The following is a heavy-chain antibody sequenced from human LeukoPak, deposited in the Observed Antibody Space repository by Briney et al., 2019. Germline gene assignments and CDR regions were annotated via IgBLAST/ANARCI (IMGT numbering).Heavy chain of an antibody. V-gene: IGHV1-18*01. CDR3: ARPNLPLTILGFDI. D-gene: IGHD3-3*01. CDR1: GYTFTSYG. J-gene: IGHJ3*02. Sequence: ASVKVSCKASGYTFTSYGISWVRQAPGQGLEWMGWISAYNGNTNYAQKLQGRVTMTTDTSTSTAYMELRSLRSDDTAVYYCARPNLPLTILGFDIWGQGTMVTVSS. CDR2: ISAYNGNT.